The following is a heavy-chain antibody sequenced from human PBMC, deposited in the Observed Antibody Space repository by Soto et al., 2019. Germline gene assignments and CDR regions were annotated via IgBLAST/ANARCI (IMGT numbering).Heavy chain of an antibody. CDR1: GYTFTNND. Sequence: ASVKVSCKASGYTFTNNDINWVRQAPGQGLELMGWISAYDGKTTYAEKFQGRVTLTTDTSTSTAYMELRSLRSDDTAIYYCARDPHEFWTSYWFDPWGQGTPVTVS. V-gene: IGHV1-18*01. CDR3: ARDPHEFWTSYWFDP. D-gene: IGHD3-3*01. J-gene: IGHJ5*02. CDR2: ISAYDGKT.